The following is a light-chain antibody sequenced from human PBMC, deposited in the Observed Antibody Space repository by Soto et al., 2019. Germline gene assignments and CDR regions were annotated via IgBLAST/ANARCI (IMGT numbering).Light chain of an antibody. Sequence: QSVLTQPASVTGSPGQSITISCTETSSDVGSYKIVSWCQQHPGKAPKVLIYEGRKRPSGVSNRFSGSRSGNTASLTISGLQAEDEADYYCCSYAAGTSYVFGSGTKGTVL. CDR3: CSYAAGTSYV. V-gene: IGLV2-23*01. J-gene: IGLJ1*01. CDR1: SSDVGSYKI. CDR2: EGR.